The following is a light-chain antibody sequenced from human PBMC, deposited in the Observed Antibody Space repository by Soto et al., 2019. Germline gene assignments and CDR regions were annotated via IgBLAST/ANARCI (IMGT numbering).Light chain of an antibody. V-gene: IGKV3-20*01. Sequence: EIVLTQSPGTLSLSPGERATLSCRASQSVSSSYFAWYQQKPGQAPRLFIYGASSRATGIPDRFSGSGSGTDVTLTISRLEPEDFAVYYCQQYGSSPLTFGGGTKVEIK. CDR2: GAS. CDR3: QQYGSSPLT. J-gene: IGKJ4*01. CDR1: QSVSSSY.